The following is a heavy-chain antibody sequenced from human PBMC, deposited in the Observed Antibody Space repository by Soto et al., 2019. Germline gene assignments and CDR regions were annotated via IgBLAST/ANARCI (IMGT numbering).Heavy chain of an antibody. D-gene: IGHD2-15*01. CDR2: ISGSGGST. V-gene: IGHV3-23*01. J-gene: IGHJ4*02. Sequence: GGSLRLSCAASGFTFSSYAMSWVRQAPGKGLEWVSAISGSGGSTYYADSVKGRFTISRDNSKNTLYLQMNSLRAEDTAVYYCAKGTYCSGGSCYFFDYWGQGTLVTVSS. CDR1: GFTFSSYA. CDR3: AKGTYCSGGSCYFFDY.